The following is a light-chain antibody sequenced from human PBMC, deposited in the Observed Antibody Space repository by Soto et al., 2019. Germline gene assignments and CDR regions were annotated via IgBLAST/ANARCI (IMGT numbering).Light chain of an antibody. CDR2: AAS. V-gene: IGKV1-39*01. J-gene: IGKJ4*01. CDR3: QQGYSTPLT. Sequence: IQMTQYPSSLSASIGDRVTITCRASQTISSYLNWYQQKPGKAPRLLIYAASSLQSGVPSRFSGSRSGTDFTLTISSLQPEDFATYYCQQGYSTPLTFGGGTKVDIK. CDR1: QTISSY.